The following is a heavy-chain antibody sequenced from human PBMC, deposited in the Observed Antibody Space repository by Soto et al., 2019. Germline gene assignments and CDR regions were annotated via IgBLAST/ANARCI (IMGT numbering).Heavy chain of an antibody. J-gene: IGHJ6*02. Sequence: EVQLVESGGGLVKPGGSLRLSCAASGFTLSSYSLNWARQAPGQGLEWVSSISSSSSYIYYADSVKGRFTISRDNAKNSLYLQRNSRRAEDAAMYYCARDKGNGDSSGWFGLWGQGTTVTFSS. CDR3: ARDKGNGDSSGWFGL. V-gene: IGHV3-21*01. CDR1: GFTLSSYS. D-gene: IGHD6-19*01. CDR2: ISSSSSYI.